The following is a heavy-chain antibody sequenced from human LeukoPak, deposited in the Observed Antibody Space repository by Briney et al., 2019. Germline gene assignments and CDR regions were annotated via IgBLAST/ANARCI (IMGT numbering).Heavy chain of an antibody. CDR3: ARDPDI. J-gene: IGHJ3*02. CDR1: GFTFSSYA. CDR2: ISSNGGST. Sequence: GGSLSLSFAASGFTFSSYAMHWVRPAPGKGLEYVSAISSNGGSTYYANSVKGRFTISRDNSKNTLYLQMGSLRAEDMAVYYCARDPDIWGQGAMVTVSS. V-gene: IGHV3-64*01.